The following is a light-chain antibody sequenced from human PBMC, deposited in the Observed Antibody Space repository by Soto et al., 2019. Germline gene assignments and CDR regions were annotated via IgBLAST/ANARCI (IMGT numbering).Light chain of an antibody. Sequence: EIVLNPSPATLSLSPGERATLSCRASQSVSSYLAWYQQKPGQAPRLLIYDASSRATGIPARFSGSGSGPDFTLTISSLEHEDFGVYYCQQRSNWLTFGGGTKVEIK. J-gene: IGKJ4*01. V-gene: IGKV3-11*01. CDR1: QSVSSY. CDR3: QQRSNWLT. CDR2: DAS.